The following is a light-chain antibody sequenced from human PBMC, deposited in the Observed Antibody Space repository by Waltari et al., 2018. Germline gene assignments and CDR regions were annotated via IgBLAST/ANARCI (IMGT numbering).Light chain of an antibody. CDR1: QSVISSFNNKNY. J-gene: IGKJ1*01. Sequence: DIVMTQSPDSLVVSLGERATINCKSSQSVISSFNNKNYLTRFQQKAGEPPKLLIYWASTRESGVPDRFSGSGSGTDFTLTISGLQAEDVAVYYCQQYSATPPTFGQGTKVEIK. CDR2: WAS. V-gene: IGKV4-1*01. CDR3: QQYSATPPT.